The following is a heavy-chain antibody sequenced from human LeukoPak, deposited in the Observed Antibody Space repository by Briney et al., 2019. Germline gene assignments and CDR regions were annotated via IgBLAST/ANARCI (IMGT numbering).Heavy chain of an antibody. D-gene: IGHD3-22*01. CDR3: ARDGMAYYDSIGYYRLDD. CDR1: GGSFTRHT. V-gene: IGHV1-69*05. J-gene: IGHJ4*02. Sequence: SVKVSCKASGGSFTRHTISWVRQAPGQGLEWMGGIIPIFGTANYAQKFQGRVTITTDASTSTAYMETTSLRSEDTAVYYCARDGMAYYDSIGYYRLDDWGQGTRITVSS. CDR2: IIPIFGTA.